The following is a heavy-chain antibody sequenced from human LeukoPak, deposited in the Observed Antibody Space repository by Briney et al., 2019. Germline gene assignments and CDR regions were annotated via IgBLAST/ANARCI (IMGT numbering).Heavy chain of an antibody. CDR1: GYSISSGYY. D-gene: IGHD3-10*01. CDR2: IYHSGST. V-gene: IGHV4-38-2*02. Sequence: PSETLSLTCTVSGYSISSGYYWDWIRQPPGKGLEWIGSIYHSGSTYYNPSLKSRVTISVDTSKNQFSLKLSSVTAADTAVYYCARGLWFGDYRPFDYWGQGTLVTVSS. CDR3: ARGLWFGDYRPFDY. J-gene: IGHJ4*02.